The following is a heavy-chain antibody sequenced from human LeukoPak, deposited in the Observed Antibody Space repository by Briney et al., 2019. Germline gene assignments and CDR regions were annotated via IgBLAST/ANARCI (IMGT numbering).Heavy chain of an antibody. CDR3: ARELVASGWLRFDY. CDR2: IAWDAGK. V-gene: IGHV2-70*04. J-gene: IGHJ4*02. Sequence: GPAPLKPIQTLALPCTFSGFSVSTRGKRVSWIRQPPGETLEPLTPIAWDAGKLSHTSLQTTPPICKGPSKNQLILTMTNLDPVDTATYYCARELVASGWLRFDYWGQGTLVTVSS. D-gene: IGHD6-19*01. CDR1: GFSVSTRGKR.